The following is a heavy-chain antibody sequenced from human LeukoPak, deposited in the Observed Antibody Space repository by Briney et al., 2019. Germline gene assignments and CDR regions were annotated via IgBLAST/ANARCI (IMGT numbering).Heavy chain of an antibody. CDR2: INAGNGNT. D-gene: IGHD3-10*01. CDR3: AREGLLWFGEGTNAFDI. V-gene: IGHV1-3*01. Sequence: ASVKVSCKASGYTFTSYGISWVRQAPGQGLEWMGWINAGNGNTKYSQKFQGRVTITRDTSASTAYMELSSLRSEDTAVYYCAREGLLWFGEGTNAFDIWGQGTMVTVSS. CDR1: GYTFTSYG. J-gene: IGHJ3*02.